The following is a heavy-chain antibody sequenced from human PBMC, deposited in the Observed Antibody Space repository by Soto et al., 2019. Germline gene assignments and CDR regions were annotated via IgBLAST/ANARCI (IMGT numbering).Heavy chain of an antibody. D-gene: IGHD3-22*01. Sequence: GGSLRLSCTVSGFAFNNYGINWVRQAPGKGLEWVSSISKSDYTYYSDSVKGRFTISRDNAKSSVSLQMDTLRVEDTAVYYCAREDSIIIPAVSDFWGQGTLVTVSS. V-gene: IGHV3-21*01. J-gene: IGHJ4*02. CDR3: AREDSIIIPAVSDF. CDR1: GFAFNNYG. CDR2: ISKSDYT.